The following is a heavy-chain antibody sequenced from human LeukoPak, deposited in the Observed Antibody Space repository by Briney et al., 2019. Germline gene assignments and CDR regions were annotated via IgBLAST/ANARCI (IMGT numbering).Heavy chain of an antibody. CDR3: ARDKVGDAFDI. CDR2: IYSGGST. Sequence: GGSLRLSCAASGFTVSSNYMSWVRQAPGKGLEWVSVIYSGGSTYYADSVKGRFTISRDNSKNTLYLQMNSLRAEDTAVYYCARDKVGDAFDIWGQGTMVTISS. V-gene: IGHV3-66*01. D-gene: IGHD3-3*01. CDR1: GFTVSSNY. J-gene: IGHJ3*02.